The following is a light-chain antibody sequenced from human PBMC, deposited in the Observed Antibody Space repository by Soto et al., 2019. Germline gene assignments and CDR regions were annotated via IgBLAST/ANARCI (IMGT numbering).Light chain of an antibody. J-gene: IGLJ1*01. CDR1: FSDVGGYDY. V-gene: IGLV2-14*01. CDR3: SSHTRGSTRV. Sequence: QSVLTQPASVSGSPEQSIAISCTGTFSDVGGYDYVSWYQQHPDKAPKLMIYEVTKRPSGVSNRFSGSKSGNTASLTISGLQPEDEADYYWSSHTRGSTRVFGSGTKVTVL. CDR2: EVT.